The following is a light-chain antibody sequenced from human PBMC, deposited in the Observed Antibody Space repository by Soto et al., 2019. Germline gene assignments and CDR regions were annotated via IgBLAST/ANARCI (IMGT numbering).Light chain of an antibody. CDR3: CSYAGSYTLWV. CDR2: DVS. V-gene: IGLV2-11*01. Sequence: QSALTQPRSVSGSPGQSVTISCTGTSSDVGGYNFVSWYQQHPGKAPKLIIYDVSKRPSGVPDRFSGSKSGNTASLTISGLQAEDDAEYYCCSYAGSYTLWVFGGGTKLTVL. J-gene: IGLJ3*02. CDR1: SSDVGGYNF.